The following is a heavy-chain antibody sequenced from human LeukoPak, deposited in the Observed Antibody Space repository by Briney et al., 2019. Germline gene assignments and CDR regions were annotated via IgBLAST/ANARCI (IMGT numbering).Heavy chain of an antibody. CDR3: AKVMARGVTSSPDY. V-gene: IGHV3-30*02. Sequence: GGSLRLSCAAPGFTFSNHGIHWVRQAPGKGLEWVAFIRYGGNNKYHADSVKGRFTISRDNSKNTLYLQMNSLRAEDTAVYYCAKVMARGVTSSPDYWGQGTLVTVSS. D-gene: IGHD3-10*01. CDR2: IRYGGNNK. J-gene: IGHJ4*02. CDR1: GFTFSNHG.